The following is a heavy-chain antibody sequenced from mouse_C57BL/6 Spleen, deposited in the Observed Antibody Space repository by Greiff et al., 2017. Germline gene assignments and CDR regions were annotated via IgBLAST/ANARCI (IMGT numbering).Heavy chain of an antibody. CDR1: GFTFSSYA. V-gene: IGHV5-4*01. J-gene: IGHJ2*01. Sequence: EVKLVESGGGLVKPGGSLKLSCAASGFTFSSYAMSWVRQTPEKRLEWVATLSAGGSYTYYPDNVKGRFTISRDNAKNNLYLQMSHLKSEDTAMYYCARDLITTVVEGYFDYWGQGTTLTVAS. D-gene: IGHD1-1*01. CDR2: LSAGGSYT. CDR3: ARDLITTVVEGYFDY.